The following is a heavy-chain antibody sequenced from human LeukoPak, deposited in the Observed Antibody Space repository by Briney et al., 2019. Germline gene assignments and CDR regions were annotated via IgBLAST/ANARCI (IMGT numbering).Heavy chain of an antibody. Sequence: ASVKVSCKASGYIFTDYYVHWVRQAPGQGLEWMGWINPNSGGTNYAQKFQGRVTMTRDTSINTAYMEVSSLRSDDTAVYYCARDIGDYYGSGSYWLLWGQGTLVTVAS. CDR1: GYIFTDYY. CDR2: INPNSGGT. J-gene: IGHJ4*02. D-gene: IGHD3-10*01. V-gene: IGHV1-2*02. CDR3: ARDIGDYYGSGSYWLL.